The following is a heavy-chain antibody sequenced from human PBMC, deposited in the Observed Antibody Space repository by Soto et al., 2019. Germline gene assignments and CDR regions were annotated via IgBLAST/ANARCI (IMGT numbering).Heavy chain of an antibody. CDR1: GFTFSSYG. CDR2: ISYDGSNK. V-gene: IGHV3-30*03. D-gene: IGHD5-12*01. J-gene: IGHJ4*02. Sequence: ESGGGVVQPGRSLRLSCAASGFTFSSYGMHWVRQAPGKGLEWVAVISYDGSNKYYADSVKGRFTISRDNSKNTLYLQMNSLRAEDTAVYYCASESLRLPDYWGQGTLVTVSS. CDR3: ASESLRLPDY.